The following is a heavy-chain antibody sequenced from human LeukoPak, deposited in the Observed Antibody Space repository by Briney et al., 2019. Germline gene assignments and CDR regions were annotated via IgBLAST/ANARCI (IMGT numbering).Heavy chain of an antibody. Sequence: PGGSLRLSCAASGFTFSNAWMSWVRQAPGKGLEWVGRIKSKTDGGTTDYTAPVKGRFTISRDDSKNTLYLQMNSLKTEDTAMYYCTTIYDYVWGSYRRSLYYFDYWGQGTLVTVSS. CDR2: IKSKTDGGTT. J-gene: IGHJ4*02. CDR1: GFTFSNAW. CDR3: TTIYDYVWGSYRRSLYYFDY. D-gene: IGHD3-16*02. V-gene: IGHV3-15*01.